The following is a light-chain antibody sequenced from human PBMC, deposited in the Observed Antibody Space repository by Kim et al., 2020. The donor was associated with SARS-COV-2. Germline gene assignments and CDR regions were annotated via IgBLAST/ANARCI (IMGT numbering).Light chain of an antibody. J-gene: IGKJ2*01. CDR1: QDISNY. V-gene: IGKV1-33*01. Sequence: ASVGDRVTITCQASQDISNYLNWYQQKPGKAPKLLIYDASNLETGVPSRFSGSGSGTDFTFTISSLQPEDIATYYCQQYDNLPGYTFGQGTKLEI. CDR2: DAS. CDR3: QQYDNLPGYT.